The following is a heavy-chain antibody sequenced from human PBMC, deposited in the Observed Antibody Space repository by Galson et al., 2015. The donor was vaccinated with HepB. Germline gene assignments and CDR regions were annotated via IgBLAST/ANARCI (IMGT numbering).Heavy chain of an antibody. D-gene: IGHD1-1*01. CDR2: IYSGGST. J-gene: IGHJ3*02. CDR1: GFTVSSNY. Sequence: SLRLSCAASGFTVSSNYMSWVRQAPGKGLEWVSVIYSGGSTYYVDSVKGRFTISRDNSKNTLYLQMNSLRAEDTAVYYCARERTRARGAFDIWGQGTMATVSS. V-gene: IGHV3-66*01. CDR3: ARERTRARGAFDI.